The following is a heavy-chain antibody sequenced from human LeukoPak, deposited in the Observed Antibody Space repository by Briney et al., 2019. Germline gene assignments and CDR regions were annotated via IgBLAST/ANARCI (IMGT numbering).Heavy chain of an antibody. Sequence: GGSLRLSCAASRFTLSDYYMSWIRQAPGKGLEWVSYITSSGSTIYYADSAKGRFTISRDNAKNSLYLQMNSLRAEDTAVCYCARGAMRYIVYWGQGTLVTVSS. CDR1: RFTLSDYY. CDR2: ITSSGSTI. D-gene: IGHD1-14*01. CDR3: ARGAMRYIVY. V-gene: IGHV3-11*01. J-gene: IGHJ4*02.